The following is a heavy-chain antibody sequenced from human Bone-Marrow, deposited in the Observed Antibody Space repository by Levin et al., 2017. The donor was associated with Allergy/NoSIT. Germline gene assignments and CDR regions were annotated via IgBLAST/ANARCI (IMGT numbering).Heavy chain of an antibody. V-gene: IGHV4-34*01. D-gene: IGHD3-10*01. CDR2: INHSGST. Sequence: GSLRLSCAVYGGSFSGYYWSWIRQPPGKGLEWIGEINHSGSTNYNPSLKSRVTISVDTSKNQFSLKLSSVTAADTAVYYCARGKGDVLLWFGELSDAFDIWGQGTMVTVSS. J-gene: IGHJ3*02. CDR3: ARGKGDVLLWFGELSDAFDI. CDR1: GGSFSGYY.